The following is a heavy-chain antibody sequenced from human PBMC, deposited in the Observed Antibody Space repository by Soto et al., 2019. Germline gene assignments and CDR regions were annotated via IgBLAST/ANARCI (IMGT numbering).Heavy chain of an antibody. CDR3: ASGAIVEMATIFSYYCDY. J-gene: IGHJ4*02. D-gene: IGHD5-12*01. CDR1: GGTFSSYA. Sequence: QVQLVQSGDEVKKPGSSVKVSCKASGGTFSSYAISWVRQAPGQGLEWMGGIIPIFGTANYAQKFQGRVTIAAYESTSTVFMVLSILRSEDTSVYYCASGAIVEMATIFSYYCDYWGQGTLVTVSS. V-gene: IGHV1-69*01. CDR2: IIPIFGTA.